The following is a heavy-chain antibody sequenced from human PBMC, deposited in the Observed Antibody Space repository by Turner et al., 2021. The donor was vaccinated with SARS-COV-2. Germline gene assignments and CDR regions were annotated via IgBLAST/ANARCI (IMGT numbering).Heavy chain of an antibody. Sequence: EVQVVESGGGLVKPGGSLRLSCAASGFTFSSYSMNWVRQAPGKGLEWVSSMSSRSSYIYYADSVKGRFTISRDNAKNSLYLQMNSLRAEDTAVYYCARDVREYYYDSSGFDYWGQGTLVTVSS. CDR1: GFTFSSYS. CDR2: MSSRSSYI. D-gene: IGHD3-22*01. J-gene: IGHJ4*02. V-gene: IGHV3-21*01. CDR3: ARDVREYYYDSSGFDY.